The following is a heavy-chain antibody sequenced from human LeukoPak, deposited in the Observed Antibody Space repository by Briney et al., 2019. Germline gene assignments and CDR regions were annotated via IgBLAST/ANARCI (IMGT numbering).Heavy chain of an antibody. D-gene: IGHD4-17*01. CDR3: VRTVTTSSYYFDY. Sequence: GASVTVSCKASGYTFSNYGVTWVRQAPGQGLEWMGWISGYDGNTNYAQKLRGRVTMTTDTSTSTAYMDLRSLRSDDTALYYCVRTVTTSSYYFDYWGQGTLVTVSS. CDR2: ISGYDGNT. CDR1: GYTFSNYG. V-gene: IGHV1-18*01. J-gene: IGHJ4*02.